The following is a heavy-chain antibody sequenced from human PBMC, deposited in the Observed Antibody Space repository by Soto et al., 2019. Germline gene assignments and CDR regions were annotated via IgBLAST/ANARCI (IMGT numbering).Heavy chain of an antibody. J-gene: IGHJ6*02. CDR3: ARVDSVDYYYGMDV. CDR1: GFTVSYFY. CDR2: IYGGDST. Sequence: EVQLVECGGRLIQPGGSLRLSCAASGFTVSYFYMNWVRQAPGKGLEWVSVIYGGDSTYYADSVKGRFTTSRDSSKNTVYLQMNSLRAEDTAVYYCARVDSVDYYYGMDVWGQGTTVTVSS. V-gene: IGHV3-53*01. D-gene: IGHD2-15*01.